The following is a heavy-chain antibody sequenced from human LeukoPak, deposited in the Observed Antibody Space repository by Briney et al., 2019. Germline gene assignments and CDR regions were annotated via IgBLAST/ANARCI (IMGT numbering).Heavy chain of an antibody. V-gene: IGHV1-69*13. CDR2: IIPIFGTA. J-gene: IGHJ6*04. CDR3: ASDPRDYENRFRGMDV. D-gene: IGHD4-17*01. CDR1: GGTFSSYA. Sequence: SVKVSCKASGGTFSSYAISWVRQAPGQGLEWMGGIIPIFGTANYAQRFQGRVTITADESTSTAYMELSSLRSEDTAVYYCASDPRDYENRFRGMDVWGKGTTVTVSS.